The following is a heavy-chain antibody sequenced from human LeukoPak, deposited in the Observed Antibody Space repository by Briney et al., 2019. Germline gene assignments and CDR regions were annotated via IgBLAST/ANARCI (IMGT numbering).Heavy chain of an antibody. CDR1: GYTFTSYG. D-gene: IGHD6-13*01. V-gene: IGHV1-69*05. J-gene: IGHJ4*02. Sequence: SVKVSCKASGYTFTSYGISWVRQAPGQGLEWMGGIIPIFGTANYAQKFQGRVTITTDESTSTAYMELSSLRSEDTAVYYCARGSEQLVDYFDYWGQGTLVTVSS. CDR3: ARGSEQLVDYFDY. CDR2: IIPIFGTA.